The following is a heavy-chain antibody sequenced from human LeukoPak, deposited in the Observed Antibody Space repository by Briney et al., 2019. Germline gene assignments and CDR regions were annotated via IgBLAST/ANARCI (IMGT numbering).Heavy chain of an antibody. CDR3: ARGGHGSGSHDY. CDR1: GGSFSGYY. V-gene: IGHV4-34*01. Sequence: SETLSLTCAVYGGSFSGYYWSWIRQPPGKGLEWIGEINHSGSTNYNPSLKSRVTISEDTSKNQFSLKLSSVTAADTAVYYCARGGHGSGSHDYWGQGTLVTVSS. CDR2: INHSGST. J-gene: IGHJ4*02. D-gene: IGHD3-10*01.